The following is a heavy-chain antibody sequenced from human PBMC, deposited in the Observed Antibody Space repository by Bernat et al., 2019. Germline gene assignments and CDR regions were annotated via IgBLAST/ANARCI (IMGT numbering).Heavy chain of an antibody. J-gene: IGHJ4*02. CDR2: IRYDGSNK. CDR3: AKDSSGWPDY. CDR1: GFTFSSYG. V-gene: IGHV3-30*02. Sequence: QVQLVESGGGVVQPGGSLRLSCAASGFTFSSYGMHWVRQAPGKGLEWVAFIRYDGSNKYYADSVKGRFTISRDNSKNTLYLQMNSLRAEDTAVYYYAKDSSGWPDYWGQGTLVTVSS. D-gene: IGHD6-19*01.